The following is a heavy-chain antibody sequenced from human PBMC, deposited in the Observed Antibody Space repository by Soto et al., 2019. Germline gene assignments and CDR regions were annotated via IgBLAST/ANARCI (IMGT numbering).Heavy chain of an antibody. D-gene: IGHD3-22*01. CDR1: GGSFSGYY. CDR3: ARDYYDSSGYYYFDY. V-gene: IGHV4-34*01. J-gene: IGHJ4*02. CDR2: INHSGST. Sequence: SETLSLTCAVYGGSFSGYYWSWIRQPPGKGLEWIGEINHSGSTNYNPSLKSRVTISVDTSKNQFSLKLSSVTAADTAVYYCARDYYDSSGYYYFDYWGQGTLVTVSS.